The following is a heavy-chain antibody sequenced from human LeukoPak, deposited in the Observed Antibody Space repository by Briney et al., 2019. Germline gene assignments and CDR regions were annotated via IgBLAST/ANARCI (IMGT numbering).Heavy chain of an antibody. D-gene: IGHD6-13*01. Sequence: HGESLKISCRGSGYSFTNYWIGWVRQMPGKGLEWMGIIYAGDSATRYSPSFQGQVTISADKSISTAYLQWSSLKASDTAMYYCARPSSNWYSYFDFWGQGTLVTVSS. J-gene: IGHJ4*02. CDR2: IYAGDSAT. CDR3: ARPSSNWYSYFDF. V-gene: IGHV5-51*01. CDR1: GYSFTNYW.